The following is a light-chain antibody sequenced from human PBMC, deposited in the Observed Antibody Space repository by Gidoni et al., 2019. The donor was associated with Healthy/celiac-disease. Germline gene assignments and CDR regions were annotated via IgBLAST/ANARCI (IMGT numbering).Light chain of an antibody. V-gene: IGLV3-21*02. CDR1: NIGSTS. Sequence: SYVLTQPPSVSVAPGQTARITCGGNNIGSTSVHWYQQKPGQAPGLGVYDDSDRPSGIPGRFSGSNSGNTATLTISRVEAGDEADYYRQVWDSSSVYVVFGGGTKLTVL. CDR3: QVWDSSSVYVV. J-gene: IGLJ2*01. CDR2: DDS.